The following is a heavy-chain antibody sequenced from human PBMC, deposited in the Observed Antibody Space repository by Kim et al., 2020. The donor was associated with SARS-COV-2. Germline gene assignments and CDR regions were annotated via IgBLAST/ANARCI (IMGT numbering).Heavy chain of an antibody. CDR1: GGSFSGYY. CDR3: ARVLGYCSSTSCYQSFDY. D-gene: IGHD2-2*01. Sequence: SETLSLTCAVYGGSFSGYYWSWIRQPPGKGLEWIGEINHSGSTNYNPSLKSRVTISVDTSKNQFSLKLSSVTAADTAVYYCARVLGYCSSTSCYQSFDY. CDR2: INHSGST. J-gene: IGHJ4*01. V-gene: IGHV4-34*01.